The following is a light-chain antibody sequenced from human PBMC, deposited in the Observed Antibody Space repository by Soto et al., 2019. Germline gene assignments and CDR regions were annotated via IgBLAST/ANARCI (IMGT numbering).Light chain of an antibody. CDR3: CSRV. CDR1: SSDVATYNL. Sequence: QSALTQPASVSGSTGQSITISCTGPSSDVATYNLVSWYQQRPGTAPQLIIYEVTKRPSGVSTRFSGSQSGNTASLTISGLQADDEADYYCCSRVFGGGTKVTVL. J-gene: IGLJ3*02. V-gene: IGLV2-23*02. CDR2: EVT.